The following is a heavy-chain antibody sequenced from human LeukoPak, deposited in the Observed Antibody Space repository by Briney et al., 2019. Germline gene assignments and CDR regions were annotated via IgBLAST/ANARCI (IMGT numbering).Heavy chain of an antibody. CDR1: GFTFSGCG. V-gene: IGHV3-30*18. CDR2: ISYDGSNK. Sequence: GGSLRLSCAASGFTFSGCGMHWVRQAPGKGLEWVAVISYDGSNKYYVDSVKGRFTMSRDNSKNTLYLQMNSLRPEDTAVYYCAKGRNPIFYDSSGLVIDYWGQGTLVTVSS. J-gene: IGHJ4*02. D-gene: IGHD3-22*01. CDR3: AKGRNPIFYDSSGLVIDY.